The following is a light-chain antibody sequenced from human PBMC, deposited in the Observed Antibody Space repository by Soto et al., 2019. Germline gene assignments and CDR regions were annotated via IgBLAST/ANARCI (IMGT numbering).Light chain of an antibody. CDR2: EVS. CDR1: SSDVGGYNY. V-gene: IGLV2-14*01. CDR3: SSYTSSSTSWV. Sequence: QSALTQPASVSGYPGQSITISCTGTSSDVGGYNYVSWYQQHPGKAPKLMIYEVSNRPSGVSNRFSGSKSGNTASLTISGLQAEDEADYYCSSYTSSSTSWVFGGGTKLTVL. J-gene: IGLJ3*02.